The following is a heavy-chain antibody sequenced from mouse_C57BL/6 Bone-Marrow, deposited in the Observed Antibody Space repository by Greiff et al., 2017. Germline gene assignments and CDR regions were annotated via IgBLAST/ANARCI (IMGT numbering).Heavy chain of an antibody. V-gene: IGHV1-81*01. CDR2: IYPRSGNT. CDR1: GYTFTSYG. CDR3: PRGGPLSSYYFDY. Sequence: QVQLQQSGAELARPGASVKLSCKASGYTFTSYGISWVKQRTGQGLEWIGEIYPRSGNTYYNEKFKGKATLTADKSSSTAYMELRSLTSEDSAVYFCPRGGPLSSYYFDYWCQGTTLTVSS. J-gene: IGHJ2*01.